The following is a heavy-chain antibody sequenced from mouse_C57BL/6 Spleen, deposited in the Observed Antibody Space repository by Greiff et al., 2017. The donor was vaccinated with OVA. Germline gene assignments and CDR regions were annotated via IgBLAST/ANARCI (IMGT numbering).Heavy chain of an antibody. Sequence: QVHVKQPGAELVRPGTSVKLSCKASGYTFTSYWMHWVKQRPGQGLEWIGVIDPSDSYTNYNQKFKGKATLTVDTSSSTAYMQLSSLTSEDSAVYYCARSRANWDSFDYWGQGTTLTVSS. CDR1: GYTFTSYW. D-gene: IGHD4-1*01. CDR3: ARSRANWDSFDY. CDR2: IDPSDSYT. V-gene: IGHV1-59*01. J-gene: IGHJ2*01.